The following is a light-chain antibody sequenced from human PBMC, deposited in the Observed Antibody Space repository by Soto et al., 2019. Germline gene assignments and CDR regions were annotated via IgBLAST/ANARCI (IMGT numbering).Light chain of an antibody. V-gene: IGLV2-14*01. CDR1: SSDVGGYNY. J-gene: IGLJ1*01. CDR3: SSYTGSSTYV. Sequence: QSALTQPASVSGSPGQSIAISCTGTSSDVGGYNYVSWYQQHPGKAPKLIIYDVTNRPSGVSNRFSGSKSGNTASLTISGLQAEDEAGYYFSSYTGSSTYVFGTGTKVT. CDR2: DVT.